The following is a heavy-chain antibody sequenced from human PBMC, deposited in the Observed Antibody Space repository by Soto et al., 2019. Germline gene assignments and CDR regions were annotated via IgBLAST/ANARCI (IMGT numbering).Heavy chain of an antibody. CDR2: IIPICGTA. J-gene: IGHJ4*02. CDR1: GGTFSSYA. CDR3: ARGPYYDSPFIL. Sequence: QVQLVQSGAEVKKPGSSVKVSCKASGGTFSSYAISWVRQAPGQGLEWMGGIIPICGTANYAQKFQGRVTIPSDESTSPAYMELSSLRSEDTAVYYCARGPYYDSPFILWGQGTLVTVSS. V-gene: IGHV1-69*01. D-gene: IGHD3-22*01.